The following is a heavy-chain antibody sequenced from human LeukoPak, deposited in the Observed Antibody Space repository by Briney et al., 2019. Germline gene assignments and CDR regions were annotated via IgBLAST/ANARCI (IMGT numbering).Heavy chain of an antibody. CDR2: INTDGRIT. D-gene: IGHD1-26*01. V-gene: IGHV3-64*02. CDR3: TRDGGSFCDFDY. CDR1: GFSFRNYA. Sequence: GGSLGLSCVASGFSFRNYAIHWVRQAPGKGLEYVSVINTDGRITYYADSVKGRFTISRDNSKNTVYLQMDSLRGEDMAVYYCTRDGGSFCDFDYWGQGALVTVSS. J-gene: IGHJ4*02.